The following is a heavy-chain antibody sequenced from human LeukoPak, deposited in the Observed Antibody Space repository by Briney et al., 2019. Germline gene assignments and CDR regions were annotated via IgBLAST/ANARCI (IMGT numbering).Heavy chain of an antibody. V-gene: IGHV3-48*01. CDR2: ISSSSSTI. Sequence: GGSLRLSCAASGFTFSSYSMNWVRQAPGKGLEWVSYISSSSSTIYYADSVKGRFTISRDNAKNSLYLQVNSLRAEDTAVYYCAREYYGSGSYYSNWGQGTLVTVSS. CDR1: GFTFSSYS. CDR3: AREYYGSGSYYSN. D-gene: IGHD3-10*01. J-gene: IGHJ4*02.